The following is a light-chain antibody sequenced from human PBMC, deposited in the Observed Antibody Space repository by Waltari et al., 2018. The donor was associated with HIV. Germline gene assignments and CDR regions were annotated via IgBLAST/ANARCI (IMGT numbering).Light chain of an antibody. CDR3: QQYNNYSIT. CDR2: KAS. V-gene: IGKV1-5*03. J-gene: IGKJ3*01. Sequence: DIQMTQSPSTLSASVGDRVTITCRASQSISTWLAWYQQKPGKAPNLLVYKASSLESGVPSRFSGSGSGTEFTLTISSLQPDDFATYYCQQYNNYSITFGPGTKVDVK. CDR1: QSISTW.